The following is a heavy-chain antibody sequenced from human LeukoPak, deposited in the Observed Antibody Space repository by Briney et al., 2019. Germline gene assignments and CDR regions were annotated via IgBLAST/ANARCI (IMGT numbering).Heavy chain of an antibody. J-gene: IGHJ4*02. V-gene: IGHV4-34*01. D-gene: IGHD3-10*01. CDR2: INHSGST. CDR1: GGSFSGYY. Sequence: PSETLSLTCAVYGGSFSGYYWSWIRQPPGKGLEWSGEINHSGSTNYNPSLKSRVTISVDTSKNQFSLKLSSVTAADTAVYYCASDQRGDYGSGSYYSDYWGQGTLVTVSS. CDR3: ASDQRGDYGSGSYYSDY.